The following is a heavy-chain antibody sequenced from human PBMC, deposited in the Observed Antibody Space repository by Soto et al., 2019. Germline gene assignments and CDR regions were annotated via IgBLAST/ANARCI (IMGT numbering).Heavy chain of an antibody. Sequence: LSLTCTVSGGSISPFYWSWVRQPPGKGLEWIGYLYYSGNTNYNPSLKSRVTISVDASKNQVSLRLTSVTAADTAVYYCARVGGVAARTFDYWGQGNVVTVSS. J-gene: IGHJ4*02. CDR2: LYYSGNT. CDR3: ARVGGVAARTFDY. CDR1: GGSISPFY. D-gene: IGHD2-15*01. V-gene: IGHV4-59*01.